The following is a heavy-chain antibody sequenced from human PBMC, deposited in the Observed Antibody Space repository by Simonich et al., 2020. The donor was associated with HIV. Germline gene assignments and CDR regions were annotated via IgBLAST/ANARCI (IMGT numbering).Heavy chain of an antibody. D-gene: IGHD5-18*01. V-gene: IGHV4-34*01. CDR1: GGSFNGYY. J-gene: IGHJ4*02. CDR3: ARLTVYSYGTYYFDY. CDR2: INHSGST. Sequence: QVQLQQWGAGLLKPSETLSLTCAVYGGSFNGYYWSCIRQPPGKGLGWIGEINHSGSTNYNPSLKSRVTISVDTSKKQFSLKVRSVTVADTALYYCARLTVYSYGTYYFDYWGQGTLVTVSS.